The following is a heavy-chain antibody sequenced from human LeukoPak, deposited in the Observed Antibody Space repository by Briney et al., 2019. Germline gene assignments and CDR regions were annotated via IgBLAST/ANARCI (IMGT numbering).Heavy chain of an antibody. CDR1: GGSPSCYY. V-gene: IGHV4-34*01. CDR3: ARVGVPLTVLRKDWFDP. CDR2: VNHSGST. Sequence: PSETLSPTRAVYGGSPSCYYWSWIRQPPGKGLEWIGEVNHSGSTNYNLSLTCRATISVDTSKHQFALKLSSVTAGDTAVYYCARVGVPLTVLRKDWFDPWGQGTLVTVSS. D-gene: IGHD3-3*01. J-gene: IGHJ5*02.